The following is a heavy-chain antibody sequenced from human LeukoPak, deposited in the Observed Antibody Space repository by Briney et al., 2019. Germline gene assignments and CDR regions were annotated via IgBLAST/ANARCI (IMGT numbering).Heavy chain of an antibody. D-gene: IGHD3-22*01. J-gene: IGHJ4*02. CDR1: GFTFSNYA. CDR2: ITISGRTA. CDR3: ARVYDSSGYYYY. Sequence: TGGSLRLSCLASGFTFSNYAMSWVRQAPGKGLEWVSGITISGRTAYYADSVKGRFTISRDNSKNTLYLQMNSLRAEDTAVYYCARVYDSSGYYYYWGQGTLVTVSS. V-gene: IGHV3-23*01.